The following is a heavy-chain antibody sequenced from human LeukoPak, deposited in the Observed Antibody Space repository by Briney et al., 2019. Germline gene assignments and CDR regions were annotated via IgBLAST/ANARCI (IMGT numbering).Heavy chain of an antibody. CDR2: ISSSSSYI. D-gene: IGHD3-10*01. CDR3: ARDPTYGYYGSGSYSDY. CDR1: GFTFSSYS. V-gene: IGHV3-21*01. Sequence: GGSLRLSCAASGFTFSSYSMNWVRQAPGKGLEWVSSISSSSSYIYYADSVKGRFTISRDNAKNSLYLQMNSLRAEDTAVYYCARDPTYGYYGSGSYSDYWGQGTLVTVSS. J-gene: IGHJ4*02.